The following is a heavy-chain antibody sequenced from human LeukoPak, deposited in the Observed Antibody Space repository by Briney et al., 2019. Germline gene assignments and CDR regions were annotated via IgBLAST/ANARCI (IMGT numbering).Heavy chain of an antibody. CDR2: ISSSSSTI. J-gene: IGHJ4*02. V-gene: IGHV3-48*01. Sequence: PGGSLRLSCAASGFTFSSYSMNWVRQAPGKGLEWVSYISSSSSTIYYADSVKGRFTISRDNAKNSLYLQMNSLRAEDTAVYYCARVPPPNLIAAAAVYWGQGTLVTVFS. CDR3: ARVPPPNLIAAAAVY. D-gene: IGHD6-13*01. CDR1: GFTFSSYS.